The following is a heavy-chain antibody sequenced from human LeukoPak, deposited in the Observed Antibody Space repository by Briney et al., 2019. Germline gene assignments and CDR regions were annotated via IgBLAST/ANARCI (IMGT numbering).Heavy chain of an antibody. V-gene: IGHV3-74*01. CDR2: INSDGSST. Sequence: GGSLGLSCAASGFTFSNYWMYWVRQAPGKGLVWVSRINSDGSSTSYADSVKGRFTISRDNAKNTLCLQMNSLRAEDAAVYYCARALYSGSYDFGYWGQGTLVTVSS. CDR3: ARALYSGSYDFGY. J-gene: IGHJ4*02. D-gene: IGHD1-26*01. CDR1: GFTFSNYW.